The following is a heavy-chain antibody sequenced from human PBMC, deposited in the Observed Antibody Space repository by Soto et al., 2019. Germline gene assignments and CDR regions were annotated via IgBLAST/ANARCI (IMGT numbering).Heavy chain of an antibody. CDR2: IYYSGST. CDR1: GVSIGSPNW. D-gene: IGHD2-15*01. J-gene: IGHJ3*02. Sequence: PSETLSLTCAVSGVSIGSPNWWTWVRQAPGKGLEWIGYIYYSGSTYYNPSLKSRVTISVDTSKNQFSLKLSSVTAADTAVYYCARDHCSGGSCQVAFDIWGQGTMVTVSS. V-gene: IGHV4-4*02. CDR3: ARDHCSGGSCQVAFDI.